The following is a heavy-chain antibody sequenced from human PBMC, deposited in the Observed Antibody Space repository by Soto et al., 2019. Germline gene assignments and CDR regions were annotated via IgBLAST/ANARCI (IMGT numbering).Heavy chain of an antibody. CDR1: GYTFTSYG. V-gene: IGHV1-18*01. Sequence: ASVKVSCKASGYTFTSYGISWVRQAPGQGLEWMGWISAYNGNTNYAQKLQGRVTMTTDTSTSTAYMELRSLRSDDTAVYYCARGVLRFLEWLPTPGDYWGQGTLVTVSS. CDR2: ISAYNGNT. D-gene: IGHD3-3*01. CDR3: ARGVLRFLEWLPTPGDY. J-gene: IGHJ4*02.